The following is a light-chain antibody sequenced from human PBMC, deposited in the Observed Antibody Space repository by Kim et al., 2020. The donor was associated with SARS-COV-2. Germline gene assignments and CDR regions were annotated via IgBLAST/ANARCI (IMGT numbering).Light chain of an antibody. Sequence: KVTISCSGSSSNIGHNYVSWYQQLPGSAPKLLIYDNYKRPSGIPDRFSGSKSGTSATLAITGLQTGDEADYYCGTWDSGLTTSWVFGGGTQLTVL. CDR2: DNY. CDR1: SSNIGHNY. J-gene: IGLJ3*02. V-gene: IGLV1-51*01. CDR3: GTWDSGLTTSWV.